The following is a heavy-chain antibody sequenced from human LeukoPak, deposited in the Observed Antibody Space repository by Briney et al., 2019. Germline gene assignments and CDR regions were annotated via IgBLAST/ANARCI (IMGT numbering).Heavy chain of an antibody. V-gene: IGHV3-7*03. CDR3: AREIRSGPFDF. CDR1: GFTFSYHW. Sequence: GGSLRLSCAASGFTFSYHWMAWVRQAPGKGLEWVASIKLDGSEQYYLDSVNGRFTVSRDNTRNSLYLKMNILRVEDTAVYYCAREIRSGPFDFWGQGTLVTVSS. J-gene: IGHJ4*02. D-gene: IGHD7-27*01. CDR2: IKLDGSEQ.